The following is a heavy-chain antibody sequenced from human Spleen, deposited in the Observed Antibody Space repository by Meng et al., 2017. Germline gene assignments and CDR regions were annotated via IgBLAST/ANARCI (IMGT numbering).Heavy chain of an antibody. Sequence: QGQVVQLWAELKKPGSSVKVSCKASGGTFSSYAISWVRQAPGQGLEWMGGIIPIFGTANYAQKFQGRVTITADESTSTAYMELSSLRSEDTAVYYCASIEMATIYATAYAFDIWGQGTMVTVSS. J-gene: IGHJ3*02. V-gene: IGHV1-69*12. CDR3: ASIEMATIYATAYAFDI. CDR1: GGTFSSYA. D-gene: IGHD5-24*01. CDR2: IIPIFGTA.